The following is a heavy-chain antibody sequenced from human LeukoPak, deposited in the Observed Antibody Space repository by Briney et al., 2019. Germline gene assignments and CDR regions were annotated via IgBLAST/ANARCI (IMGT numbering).Heavy chain of an antibody. CDR2: ISGSGGST. CDR3: AKDREWELLSIFDY. D-gene: IGHD1-26*01. J-gene: IGHJ4*02. Sequence: GGSLRLSCAASGFTFSSYAMSWVRQAPGKGLEWDSAISGSGGSTYYADSVKGRFTISRDNSKNTLYLQMNSLRAEDTAVYYCAKDREWELLSIFDYWGQGTLVTVSS. V-gene: IGHV3-23*01. CDR1: GFTFSSYA.